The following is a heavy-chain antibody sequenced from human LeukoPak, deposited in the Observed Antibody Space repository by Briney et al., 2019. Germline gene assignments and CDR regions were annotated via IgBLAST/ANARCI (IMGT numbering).Heavy chain of an antibody. CDR1: GGSVSSGSYY. J-gene: IGHJ4*02. CDR3: ARENQNWNGGLDY. CDR2: IYYSGST. D-gene: IGHD1-1*01. V-gene: IGHV4-61*01. Sequence: SETLSLTCTVSGGSVSSGSYYWNWIRQSPWKGLEWIGYIYYSGSTNYNPSLKNRVAISVDTSKKQFSLKLSSVTAADTAVYYCARENQNWNGGLDYWGQGTLVTVSS.